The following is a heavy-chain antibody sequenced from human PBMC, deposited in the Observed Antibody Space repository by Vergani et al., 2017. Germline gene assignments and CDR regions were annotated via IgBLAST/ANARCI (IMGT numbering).Heavy chain of an antibody. CDR3: ARDPPYYYGSGSA. CDR2: IYYSGST. J-gene: IGHJ4*02. V-gene: IGHV4-59*01. Sequence: QVQLQESGPGLVKPSETLSLTCTVSGGSISSYYWSWIRQPPGKGLEWIGYIYYSGSTNYNPSLKSRVTISVDPSKNQFSLKLSSVTAADTAVYYCARDPPYYYGSGSAWGQGTLVTVSS. CDR1: GGSISSYY. D-gene: IGHD3-10*01.